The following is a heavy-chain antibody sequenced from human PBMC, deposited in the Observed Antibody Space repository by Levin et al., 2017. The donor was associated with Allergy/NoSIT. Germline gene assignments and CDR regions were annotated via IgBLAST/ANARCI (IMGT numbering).Heavy chain of an antibody. CDR2: IYPGDSDT. D-gene: IGHD2/OR15-2a*01. Sequence: GESLKISCQGSGYSFTSYWIGWVRQMPGKGLEWMGIIYPGDSDTKYSPSFQGQVTISADKSISTAYLQWSSLKASDTDIYYFARRSTRDYYYYMDVWGKGTTVTVSS. V-gene: IGHV5-51*01. J-gene: IGHJ6*03. CDR1: GYSFTSYW. CDR3: ARRSTRDYYYYMDV.